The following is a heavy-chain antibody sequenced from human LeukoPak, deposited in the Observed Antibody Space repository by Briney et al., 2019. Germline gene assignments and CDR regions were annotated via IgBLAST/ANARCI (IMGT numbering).Heavy chain of an antibody. D-gene: IGHD5-12*01. V-gene: IGHV3-66*01. Sequence: GGSLRLSCAAPGFTVSSHYMNWVRQAPGKGLQWVSVLYSDGTTYYADSVKGRFTISRDNSRSTLYLQMNSLRAEDTAVYYCASFSGYDYYYYGMDVWGQGTTVTVSS. J-gene: IGHJ6*02. CDR2: LYSDGTT. CDR3: ASFSGYDYYYYGMDV. CDR1: GFTVSSHY.